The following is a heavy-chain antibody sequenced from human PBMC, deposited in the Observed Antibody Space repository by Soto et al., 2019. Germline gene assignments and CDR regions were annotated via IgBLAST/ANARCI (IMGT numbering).Heavy chain of an antibody. CDR3: AGDTPPHVNYYDSSGYSQALYYYYGMDV. V-gene: IGHV1-69*13. Sequence: SVKVSCKASGGTFSSYAISWVRQAPGQGLEWMGGIIPIFGTANYAQKFQGRVTITADESTSTAYMELSSMRSEDTAVYYCAGDTPPHVNYYDSSGYSQALYYYYGMDVWGQGTTVTVSS. D-gene: IGHD3-22*01. J-gene: IGHJ6*02. CDR1: GGTFSSYA. CDR2: IIPIFGTA.